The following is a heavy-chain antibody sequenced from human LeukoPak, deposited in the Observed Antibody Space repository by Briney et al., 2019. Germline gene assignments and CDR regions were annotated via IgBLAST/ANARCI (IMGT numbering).Heavy chain of an antibody. CDR2: INHSGST. D-gene: IGHD5-18*01. CDR1: GGSLSSSSYY. V-gene: IGHV4-39*07. J-gene: IGHJ4*02. CDR3: ARAPSGYSYGYVGH. Sequence: SETLSLTCTVSGGSLSSSSYYWGWIRQPPGKGLEWIGEINHSGSTNYNPSLKSRVTISVDTSKNQFSLKLSSVTAADTAVYYCARAPSGYSYGYVGHWGQGTLVTVSS.